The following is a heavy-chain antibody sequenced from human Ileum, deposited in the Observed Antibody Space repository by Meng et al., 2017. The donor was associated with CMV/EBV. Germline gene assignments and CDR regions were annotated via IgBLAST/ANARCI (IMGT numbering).Heavy chain of an antibody. CDR3: ARGTSQAWELLHY. J-gene: IGHJ4*02. Sequence: QVQLYYVGAGLLTASEHLYLPCGVYDESSGSYFWTWIPQPPGKGLEWIGEIFHVGGTSYNPSLEGRATISVDTSKKQFSLKLSSVTAADTAVYYCARGTSQAWELLHYWGQGTLVTVSS. CDR2: IFHVGGT. D-gene: IGHD2-15*01. V-gene: IGHV4-34*01. CDR1: DESSGSYF.